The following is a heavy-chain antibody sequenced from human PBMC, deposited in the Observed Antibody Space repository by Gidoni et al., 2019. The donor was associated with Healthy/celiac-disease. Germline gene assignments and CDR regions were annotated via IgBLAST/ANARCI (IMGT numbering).Heavy chain of an antibody. J-gene: IGHJ6*02. CDR1: GFTFSSYA. CDR2: ISGSGGST. D-gene: IGHD2-2*02. Sequence: EVQLLESGGALVQPGGSLRLSCAASGFTFSSYAMSWVRQAPGKGLEWVSAISGSGGSTYYADSVKGRFTISRDNSKNTLYLQMNSLRAEDTAVYYCAKDSRPLVVVPAAIPYYGMDVWGQGTTVTVSS. V-gene: IGHV3-23*01. CDR3: AKDSRPLVVVPAAIPYYGMDV.